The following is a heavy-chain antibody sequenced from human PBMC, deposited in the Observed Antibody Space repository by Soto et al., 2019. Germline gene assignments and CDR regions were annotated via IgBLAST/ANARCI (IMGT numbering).Heavy chain of an antibody. CDR1: GGSMSSVGSY. Sequence: SETLSLTCTVSGGSMSSVGSYWTWIRQHPGKGLEWIGYVSYTGTTHYNPSFKSRVSISVATSQNQFTLKLTAVTAADTAVYYCAREEAVRIERWFDPWGQGTQVTVSS. D-gene: IGHD3-10*01. J-gene: IGHJ5*02. V-gene: IGHV4-31*03. CDR3: AREEAVRIERWFDP. CDR2: VSYTGTT.